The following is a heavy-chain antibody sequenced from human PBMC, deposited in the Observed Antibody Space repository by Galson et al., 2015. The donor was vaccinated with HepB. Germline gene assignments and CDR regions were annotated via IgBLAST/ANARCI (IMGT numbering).Heavy chain of an antibody. Sequence: SVKVSCKASGYTFTSYYMHWVRQAPGQGLEWMGIINPSGGSTSYAQKFQGRVTMTRDTSTSTVYMELSSLRSEDTAVYYCARDRGGIAVAGSNVGAFDIWGQGTMVTVSS. CDR3: ARDRGGIAVAGSNVGAFDI. D-gene: IGHD6-19*01. CDR2: INPSGGST. CDR1: GYTFTSYY. J-gene: IGHJ3*02. V-gene: IGHV1-46*01.